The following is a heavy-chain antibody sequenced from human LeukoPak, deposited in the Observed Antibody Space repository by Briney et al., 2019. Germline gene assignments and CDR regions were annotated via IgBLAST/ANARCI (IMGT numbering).Heavy chain of an antibody. D-gene: IGHD3-3*01. Sequence: ASVKVSCKASGYTFTSYDINWVRQATGQGLEWMGWINPNSGGTNYAQKFQGRVTMTRDTSISTAYMELSRLRSDDTAVYYCAREPGTIFGVVIPAYDYWGQGTLVTVSS. J-gene: IGHJ4*02. V-gene: IGHV1-2*02. CDR1: GYTFTSYD. CDR3: AREPGTIFGVVIPAYDY. CDR2: INPNSGGT.